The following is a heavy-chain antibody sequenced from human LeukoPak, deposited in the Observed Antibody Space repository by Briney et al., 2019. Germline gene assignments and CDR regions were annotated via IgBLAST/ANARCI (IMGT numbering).Heavy chain of an antibody. CDR1: GFTFSSYG. CDR3: ARDADYYGSGSYLRD. D-gene: IGHD3-10*01. J-gene: IGHJ4*02. CDR2: IWYDGSNK. Sequence: GGSLRLSCAASGFTFSSYGVHWVRQAPGKGLEWVAVIWYDGSNKYYADSVKGRFTISRDNSKNTLYLQMNSLRAEDTAVYYCARDADYYGSGSYLRDWGQGTLVTVSS. V-gene: IGHV3-33*01.